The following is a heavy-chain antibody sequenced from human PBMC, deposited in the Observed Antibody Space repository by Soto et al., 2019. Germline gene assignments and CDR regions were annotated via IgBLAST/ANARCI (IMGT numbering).Heavy chain of an antibody. D-gene: IGHD5-12*01. V-gene: IGHV3-48*02. CDR1: GFTFSSYS. CDR3: ARYSAYDYYYGIDV. CDR2: ISSSSSTI. Sequence: GGSLRLSCAASGFTFSSYSMNWVRQAPGKGLEWVSYISSSSSTIYYADSVKGRFTISRDNAKNSLYLQMNSLRDEDTAVYYGARYSAYDYYYGIDVWRRGTRVTVS. J-gene: IGHJ6*04.